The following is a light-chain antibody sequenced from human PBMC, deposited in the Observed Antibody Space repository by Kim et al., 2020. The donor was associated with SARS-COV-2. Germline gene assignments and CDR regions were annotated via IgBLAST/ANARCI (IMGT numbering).Light chain of an antibody. CDR2: GAS. J-gene: IGKJ4*01. CDR1: QTIRANS. CDR3: QQYGRPPLT. V-gene: IGKV3-20*01. Sequence: SPGERVTLFCRASQTIRANSLAWYQQKPGQAPRLLIYGASNTATDIPDRFSGSASGTDFILTINTLEAEDAAVYYCQQYGRPPLTFGGGTKVDIK.